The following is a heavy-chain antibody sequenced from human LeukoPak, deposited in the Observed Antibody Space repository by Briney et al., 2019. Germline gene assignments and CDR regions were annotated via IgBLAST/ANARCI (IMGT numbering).Heavy chain of an antibody. J-gene: IGHJ3*02. Sequence: PSETLSLTCAVYGGSFSGYYWSWIRQPPGKGLEWIGYIHYSGSTKYKSSLKSRVTISVDTSKNQFSLKLSSVTAADTAVYYCARGEWLDIWGQGTMVTVSS. V-gene: IGHV4-59*08. CDR1: GGSFSGYY. CDR2: IHYSGST. CDR3: ARGEWLDI. D-gene: IGHD2-8*01.